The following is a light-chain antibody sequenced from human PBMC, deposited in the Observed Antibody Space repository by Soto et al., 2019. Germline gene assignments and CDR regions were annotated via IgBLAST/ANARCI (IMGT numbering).Light chain of an antibody. CDR1: SSDVGGYNY. Sequence: QSALTQPASVSGSPGQSITISCTGTSSDVGGYNYVSWYQQHPGKAPKLMIYDVSNRPSGVSNRFSGSKSANTASLTISGLQAEDEGDYYCSSYTTISTDVFGTGTKLTVL. CDR2: DVS. J-gene: IGLJ1*01. V-gene: IGLV2-14*03. CDR3: SSYTTISTDV.